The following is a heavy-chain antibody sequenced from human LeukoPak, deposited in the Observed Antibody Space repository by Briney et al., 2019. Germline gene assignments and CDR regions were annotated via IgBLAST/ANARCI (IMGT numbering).Heavy chain of an antibody. CDR1: GGSISGHY. CDR3: ARGEWDLLFDY. Sequence: PSETLSLTCTVSGGSISGHYWSWIRQPPGKGLEWIGYIFYSGSTNYNPSLKSRVTISVDTSKNQFSLKLSSVTAADTAVYYCARGEWDLLFDYWGQGTLVTVSS. J-gene: IGHJ4*02. CDR2: IFYSGST. D-gene: IGHD1-26*01. V-gene: IGHV4-59*11.